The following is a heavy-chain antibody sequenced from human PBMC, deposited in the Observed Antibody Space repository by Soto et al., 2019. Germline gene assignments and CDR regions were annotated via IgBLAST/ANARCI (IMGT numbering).Heavy chain of an antibody. CDR1: GGSISSGGYY. V-gene: IGHV4-31*03. CDR2: MYYNGGT. J-gene: IGHJ4*02. Sequence: QVQLQESGPGLVKPSQTLSLTCSVSGGSISSGGYYWSWVRQHPGKGLEWIGHMYYNGGTYNNPSIKSRLTTSLDTPQNQFSLRLSSVTAADTAVYYCARGKDSITGTTTWGQGILVTVSS. CDR3: ARGKDSITGTTT. D-gene: IGHD1-7*01.